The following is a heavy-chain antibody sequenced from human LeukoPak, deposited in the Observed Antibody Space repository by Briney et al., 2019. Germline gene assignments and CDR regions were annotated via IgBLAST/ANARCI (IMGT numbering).Heavy chain of an antibody. CDR2: ISAYNGNT. CDR3: ARAGYCSSTSCYLAGLLWFGELLPDYFDY. V-gene: IGHV1-18*01. D-gene: IGHD2-2*01. Sequence: ASVKVSCKASGYTFTNYGINWVRQAPGQGLEWMGWISAYNGNTNYAQKLQGRVTMTTDTSTSTAYMELRSLRSDDTAVYYCARAGYCSSTSCYLAGLLWFGELLPDYFDYWGQGTLVTVSS. J-gene: IGHJ4*02. CDR1: GYTFTNYG.